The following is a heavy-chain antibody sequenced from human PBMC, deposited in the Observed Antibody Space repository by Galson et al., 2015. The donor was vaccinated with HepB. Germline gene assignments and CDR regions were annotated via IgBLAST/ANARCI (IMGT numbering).Heavy chain of an antibody. CDR3: ATVSCSSTSCYGMDV. J-gene: IGHJ6*02. D-gene: IGHD2-2*01. CDR1: GYTLTELS. CDR2: FDPEDGET. V-gene: IGHV1-24*01. Sequence: CKVSGYTLTELSMHWVRQAPGKGLEWMGGFDPEDGETIYAQKFQGRVTMTEDTSTDTAYMELSSLRSEDTAVYYCATVSCSSTSCYGMDVWGQGTTVTVSS.